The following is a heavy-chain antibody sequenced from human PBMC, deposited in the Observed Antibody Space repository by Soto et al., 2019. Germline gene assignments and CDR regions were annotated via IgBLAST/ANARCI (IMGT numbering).Heavy chain of an antibody. Sequence: QVQLVESGGGVVQPGRSLRLSCAASGFTFSSYGMHWVRQAPGKGLEWVAVISYDRSNKYYADSVKGRFTISRDNSKNTLYLQMNSLRAEDTAVYYCAKDSRGAWYYFDYWGQGTLVTVSS. J-gene: IGHJ4*02. CDR1: GFTFSSYG. CDR3: AKDSRGAWYYFDY. CDR2: ISYDRSNK. D-gene: IGHD2-8*01. V-gene: IGHV3-30*18.